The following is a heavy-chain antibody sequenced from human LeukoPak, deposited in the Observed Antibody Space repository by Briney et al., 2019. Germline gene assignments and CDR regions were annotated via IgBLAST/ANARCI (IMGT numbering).Heavy chain of an antibody. V-gene: IGHV3-23*01. CDR2: IGNGGST. Sequence: GGSLRLSCVASGVTISSQAMSWVRQAAGKGLEWVSTIGNGGSTYYADTVKGRFTISRDNSKNTLSLQMNSLRAEDTAVYYCAKRGTAGSWNPEDYWGQGTLVTVSS. CDR3: AKRGTAGSWNPEDY. D-gene: IGHD1-1*01. J-gene: IGHJ4*02. CDR1: GVTISSQA.